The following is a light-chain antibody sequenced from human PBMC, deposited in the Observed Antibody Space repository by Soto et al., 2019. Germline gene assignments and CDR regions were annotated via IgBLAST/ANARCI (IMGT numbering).Light chain of an antibody. CDR2: QDS. CDR1: KVGDKY. CDR3: QACDSSTAAV. Sequence: SYELTQPPSVSVSPGQTASITCSGDKVGDKYACWYQQKPGQSPVLVIYQDSKRPSGIPERFSGSNSGNTATLTISGTQAMDEADYYCQACDSSTAAVFGTGTKLTVL. J-gene: IGLJ2*01. V-gene: IGLV3-1*01.